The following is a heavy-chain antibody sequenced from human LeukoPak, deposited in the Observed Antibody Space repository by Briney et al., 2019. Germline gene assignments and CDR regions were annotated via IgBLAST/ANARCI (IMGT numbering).Heavy chain of an antibody. CDR1: GGSFSGYY. CDR3: ARDAPNDYGDQIPLDY. J-gene: IGHJ4*02. CDR2: INHSGST. Sequence: PSETLSLTCAVYGGSFSGYYSSWIRQPPGKGLEWIGEINHSGSTNYNPSLKSRVTISVDTSKNQFSLKLSPVTAADTAVYYCARDAPNDYGDQIPLDYWGQGTLVTVS. V-gene: IGHV4-34*01. D-gene: IGHD4-17*01.